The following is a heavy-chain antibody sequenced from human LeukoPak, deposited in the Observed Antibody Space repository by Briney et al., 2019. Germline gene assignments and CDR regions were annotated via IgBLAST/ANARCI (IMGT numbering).Heavy chain of an antibody. CDR3: TRDDRVYCSGGSCYGYYFDY. D-gene: IGHD2-15*01. V-gene: IGHV3-7*05. CDR2: IRQDGSEK. J-gene: IGHJ4*02. Sequence: GGSLILSCAASGFTFSSYWMSWVRQAPGKGLEWVANIRQDGSEKHYVDCVKGRFTISRDNAKNSLYLQMNSLRAEDTAVYYCTRDDRVYCSGGSCYGYYFDYWGQGTLVTVSS. CDR1: GFTFSSYW.